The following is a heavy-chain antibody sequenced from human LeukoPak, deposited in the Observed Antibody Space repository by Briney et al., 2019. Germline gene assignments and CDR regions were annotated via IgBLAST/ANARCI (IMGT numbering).Heavy chain of an antibody. J-gene: IGHJ4*02. CDR2: IRFDGTTQ. Sequence: GGSLRLSCAASGFVFSSYGIHWVRQAPGRGLEWVSFIRFDGTTQYYADSVKGRFTISRDNSKFTVHLLMTSLRPEDTAVYYCSKESNYDSSGYFNWGQGTLVTVSS. CDR1: GFVFSSYG. CDR3: SKESNYDSSGYFN. D-gene: IGHD3-22*01. V-gene: IGHV3-30*02.